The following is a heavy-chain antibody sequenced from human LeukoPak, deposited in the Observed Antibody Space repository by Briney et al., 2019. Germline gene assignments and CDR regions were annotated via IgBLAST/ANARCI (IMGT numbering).Heavy chain of an antibody. V-gene: IGHV4-59*08. J-gene: IGHJ4*02. CDR3: ARHPYCSGGSCYLDY. CDR2: IYYSGTT. Sequence: SETLSLTCTVSGGSISDYYWRWLRQPPGKGLEWIGYIYYSGTTNYNHSLKSRVTISVDTSKNQFSLRLSSVTAADTAVYYCARHPYCSGGSCYLDYWGQGTLVTVSS. D-gene: IGHD2-15*01. CDR1: GGSISDYY.